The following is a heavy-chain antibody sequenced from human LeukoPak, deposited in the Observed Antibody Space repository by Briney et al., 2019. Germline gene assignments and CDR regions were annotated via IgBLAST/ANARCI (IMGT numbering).Heavy chain of an antibody. CDR1: GFTFEEYG. J-gene: IGHJ6*03. Sequence: SGESLRLSCLGSGFTFEEYGFSWVRQAPGKGLEWVSGINWDGATTAYGDSVKARFIISRDNAKDSLYLQMNSLRAEDTAVYYCARDRQVPPPYYYYMDVWGKGTTVTVSS. CDR3: ARDRQVPPPYYYYMDV. CDR2: INWDGATT. V-gene: IGHV3-20*04.